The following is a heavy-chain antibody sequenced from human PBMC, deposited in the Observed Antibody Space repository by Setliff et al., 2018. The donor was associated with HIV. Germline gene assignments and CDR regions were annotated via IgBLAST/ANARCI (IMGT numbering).Heavy chain of an antibody. D-gene: IGHD1-20*01. CDR2: IIPILGIP. CDR1: GGIVS. Sequence: SVKVSCKASGGIVSINWVRQAPGQRLEWMGGIIPILGIPNYAQKFQGRVTITADKSTTTVYMELSSLGSENTAVYYCARGQTTNNIKAEAFDIWGQGTLVTVSS. V-gene: IGHV1-69*10. CDR3: ARGQTTNNIKAEAFDI. J-gene: IGHJ3*02.